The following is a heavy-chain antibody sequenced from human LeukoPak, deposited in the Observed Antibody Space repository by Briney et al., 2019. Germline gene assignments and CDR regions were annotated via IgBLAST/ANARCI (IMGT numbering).Heavy chain of an antibody. Sequence: ASVKVSYKASGYTFTGYYMHWVRQAPGQGLEWMGWINPYSGGKNYEQPSQGRVSMTRDTSISTAYMELSRLRSDDTAVYYCARDRRLGSGSYYKGAGGSRDYWAQGTLVSVSS. CDR3: ARDRRLGSGSYYKGAGGSRDY. CDR2: INPYSGGK. CDR1: GYTFTGYY. J-gene: IGHJ4*02. D-gene: IGHD3-10*02. V-gene: IGHV1-2*02.